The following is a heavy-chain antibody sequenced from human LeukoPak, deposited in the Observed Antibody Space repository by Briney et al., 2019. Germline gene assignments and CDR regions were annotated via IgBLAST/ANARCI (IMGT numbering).Heavy chain of an antibody. CDR1: GFTFSSYG. J-gene: IGHJ5*02. D-gene: IGHD3-22*01. CDR2: IRYDGSNK. V-gene: IGHV3-30*02. Sequence: PGGSLRLSCAAAGFTFSSYGMHWVRQAQGKGLEWVAFIRYDGSNKYYADSVKGRFTISRDNSKNTLYLQMNSPRAEDTAVYYCAKAPSPYDSSGYYYNNWFDPWGQGTLVTVSS. CDR3: AKAPSPYDSSGYYYNNWFDP.